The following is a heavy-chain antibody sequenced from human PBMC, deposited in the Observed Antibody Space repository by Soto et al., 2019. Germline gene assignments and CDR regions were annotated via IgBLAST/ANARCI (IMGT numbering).Heavy chain of an antibody. J-gene: IGHJ4*02. Sequence: PGGSLRLSCAASGFTVSSNYMSWVRQAPGKGLEWVSGIYSGGSTYYADSVKGRFTISRDNSKNTLFLQMDSLRAEDTAVYYCARDLNYYETSGPFYWGQGT. CDR3: ARDLNYYETSGPFY. CDR2: IYSGGST. CDR1: GFTVSSNY. D-gene: IGHD3-22*01. V-gene: IGHV3-66*01.